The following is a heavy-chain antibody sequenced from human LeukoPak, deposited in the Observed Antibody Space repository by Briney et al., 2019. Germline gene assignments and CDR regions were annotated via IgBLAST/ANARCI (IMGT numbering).Heavy chain of an antibody. D-gene: IGHD1-26*01. V-gene: IGHV1-24*01. CDR1: GYTLTELS. Sequence: ASVKVSCKVSGYTLTELSMHWVRQAPGKGLGWMGGFGPEDGETIYAQKFQGRVTMTEDTSTDTAYMELSSLRSEDTAVYYCATRWELLEWFDPWGQGTLVTVSS. J-gene: IGHJ5*02. CDR3: ATRWELLEWFDP. CDR2: FGPEDGET.